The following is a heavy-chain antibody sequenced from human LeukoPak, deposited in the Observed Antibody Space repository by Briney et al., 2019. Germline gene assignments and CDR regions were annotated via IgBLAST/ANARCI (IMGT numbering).Heavy chain of an antibody. J-gene: IGHJ5*02. CDR3: ATVPNWFDP. Sequence: ASVKISCKASGYTFTDYYMHWVQQAPGKGLEWMGRVDPEDGETLYAGKFQGRVTITADTSTDTAYMELSSLRSEDTAVYYCATVPNWFDPWGQGTLVTVSS. CDR1: GYTFTDYY. CDR2: VDPEDGET. V-gene: IGHV1-69-2*01.